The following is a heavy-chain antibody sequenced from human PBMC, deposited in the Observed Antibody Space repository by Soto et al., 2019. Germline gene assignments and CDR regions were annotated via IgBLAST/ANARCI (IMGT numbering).Heavy chain of an antibody. D-gene: IGHD3-10*01. J-gene: IGHJ4*02. CDR1: DFSFTSHG. Sequence: QIQLVQSGPEVTKPGASMMVSCTAYDFSFTSHGISWVRQAPGQGLAWMGWISLYNANTNYAQQIQGSVTVTAATSTSTAYMALRTLRSDDTSMCFCAIFRLELFRFDYWGQGTLVTVSS. V-gene: IGHV1-18*04. CDR3: AIFRLELFRFDY. CDR2: ISLYNANT.